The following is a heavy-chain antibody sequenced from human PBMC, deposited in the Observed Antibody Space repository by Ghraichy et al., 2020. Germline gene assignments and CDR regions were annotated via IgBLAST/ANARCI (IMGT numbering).Heavy chain of an antibody. CDR2: INHSGST. V-gene: IGHV4-34*01. CDR1: GGSFSGYY. J-gene: IGHJ6*02. D-gene: IGHD6-13*01. Sequence: SETLSLTCAVYGGSFSGYYWSWIRQPPGKGLEWIGEINHSGSTNYNPSLKSRVTISVDTSKNQFSLKLSSVTAADTAVYYCARGRKQQLAIYYYYYYGMDVWGQGTMVTVSS. CDR3: ARGRKQQLAIYYYYYYGMDV.